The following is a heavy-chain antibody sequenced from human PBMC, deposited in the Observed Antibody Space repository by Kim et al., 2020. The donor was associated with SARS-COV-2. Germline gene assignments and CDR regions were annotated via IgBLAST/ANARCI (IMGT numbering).Heavy chain of an antibody. CDR3: ARVSYGDPYYYYGMDV. J-gene: IGHJ6*02. Sequence: SETLSLTCAVSGGSISSSNWWSWVRQPPGKGLEWIGEIYHSGSTNYNPSLKSRVTISVDKSKNQFSLKLSSVTAADTAVYYCARVSYGDPYYYYGMDVWGQGTTVTVSS. V-gene: IGHV4-4*02. CDR2: IYHSGST. CDR1: GGSISSSNW. D-gene: IGHD4-17*01.